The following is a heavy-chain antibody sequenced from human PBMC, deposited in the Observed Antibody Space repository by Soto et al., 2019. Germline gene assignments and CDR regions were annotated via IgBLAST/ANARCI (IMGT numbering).Heavy chain of an antibody. V-gene: IGHV1-69*01. CDR3: ARGDSSGYYYVDYYYGMDV. J-gene: IGHJ6*02. D-gene: IGHD3-22*01. CDR2: IIPIFGTA. Sequence: QVQLVQSGAEVKKPGSSVKVSCKASGGTFSSYAISWVRQAPGQGLEWMGGIIPIFGTANYAQKFQGRVTITADESTSTAYMELSSLRSDDTAVYYCARGDSSGYYYVDYYYGMDVWGQGTTVTVSS. CDR1: GGTFSSYA.